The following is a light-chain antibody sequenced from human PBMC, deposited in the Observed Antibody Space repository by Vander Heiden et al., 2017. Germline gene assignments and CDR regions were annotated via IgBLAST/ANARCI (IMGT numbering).Light chain of an antibody. V-gene: IGLV2-14*03. CDR2: DVG. J-gene: IGLJ1*01. CDR1: SSDVGGYNF. CDR3: SSFTSSRLRL. Sequence: SALPPPAAASGAPWPSITTSCTGTSSDVGGYNFVSWYQQHPGKAPKLMIDDVGSRPSGVSNRFSGSKSGNTASLTISGLQAEDEADYYCSSFTSSRLRLFGTGTKVTVL.